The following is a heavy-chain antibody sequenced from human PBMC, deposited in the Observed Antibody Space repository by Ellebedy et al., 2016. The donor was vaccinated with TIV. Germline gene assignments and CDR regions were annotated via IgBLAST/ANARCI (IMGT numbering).Heavy chain of an antibody. V-gene: IGHV4-39*01. Sequence: SETLSLTCTVSGGSISSSPYYWGWIRQSPGTGLEWIGTVYYSGNTYYNPSLKSRVTISVDPSMNRFSLELNSLTAADTAVYYCARNVLIFTFDKWYSDLWGRGTLVTVSS. CDR1: GGSISSSPYY. D-gene: IGHD3/OR15-3a*01. CDR3: ARNVLIFTFDKWYSDL. CDR2: VYYSGNT. J-gene: IGHJ2*01.